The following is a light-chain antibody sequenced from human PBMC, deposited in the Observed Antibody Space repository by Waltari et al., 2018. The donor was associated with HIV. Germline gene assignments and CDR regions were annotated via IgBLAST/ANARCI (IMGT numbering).Light chain of an antibody. Sequence: QSVLTQPPSVSGAPGQTVTISCTGSSSNIGAGYDVHWFQQLPGTAPKLLIYGNTNRPSGVPDRFSGSKSGTSASLAITGLQAEDEGDYYCQSYDSGLSAYVFGTGTKVTVL. J-gene: IGLJ1*01. CDR3: QSYDSGLSAYV. CDR2: GNT. CDR1: SSNIGAGYD. V-gene: IGLV1-40*01.